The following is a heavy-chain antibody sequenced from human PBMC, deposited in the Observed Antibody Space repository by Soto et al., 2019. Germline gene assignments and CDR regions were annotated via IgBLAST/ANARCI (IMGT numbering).Heavy chain of an antibody. V-gene: IGHV3-15*07. D-gene: IGHD6-19*01. CDR3: TTDSSSGWPNYFDY. CDR2: IKSQASGGTI. CDR1: GITFIYAW. J-gene: IGHJ4*02. Sequence: PGGSLRLSCAASGITFIYAWMDWVRQAPGKRLEWVGRIKSQASGGTIDYAAPVKGRFTISRDDSKNTVYLQMNSLKTEDTAVYYCTTDSSSGWPNYFDYWGQGT.